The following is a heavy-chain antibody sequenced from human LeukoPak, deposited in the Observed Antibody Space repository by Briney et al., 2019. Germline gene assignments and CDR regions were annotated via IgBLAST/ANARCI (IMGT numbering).Heavy chain of an antibody. CDR3: ARVGRDYYDRLGDAFDI. J-gene: IGHJ3*02. Sequence: SETLSLTCTVSGGSISSYYWSWIRKPPGQGLEWIGYIYYSGSTNSNPSLKRRVTISVETAKNQFSLKLSSVTAADTAVYYCARVGRDYYDRLGDAFDIWGQGTMVTVSS. CDR2: IYYSGST. V-gene: IGHV4-59*01. CDR1: GGSISSYY. D-gene: IGHD3-22*01.